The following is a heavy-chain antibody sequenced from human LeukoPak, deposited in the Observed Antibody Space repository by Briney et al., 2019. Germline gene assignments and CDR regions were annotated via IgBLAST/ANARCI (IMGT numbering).Heavy chain of an antibody. CDR1: GYSFSSSSSS. V-gene: IGHV4-39*01. CDR3: ARLFSPTAAGIYYFDY. J-gene: IGHJ4*02. CDR2: IYYSGTT. D-gene: IGHD6-13*01. Sequence: SETLSLTCTVSGYSFSSSSSSWGWIRQPPGKWLEWIRIIYYSGTTYYNPSLKSRVTMSVDTSKNQFSLKLSSVTAADTAVYYCARLFSPTAAGIYYFDYWGQGTLVTVSS.